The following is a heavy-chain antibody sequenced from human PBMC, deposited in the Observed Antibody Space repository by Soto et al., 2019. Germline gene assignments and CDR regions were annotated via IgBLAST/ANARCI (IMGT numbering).Heavy chain of an antibody. Sequence: SETLSLTCTVSGGSISSGDYYWSWIRQPPGKGLEWIGYIYYSGSTYYNPSLKSRVTISVDTSKNQFSLKLSSVTAADTAVYYCASSLRWGGWLDPWGQGTLVTVSS. J-gene: IGHJ5*02. CDR3: ASSLRWGGWLDP. D-gene: IGHD3-16*01. CDR1: GGSISSGDYY. V-gene: IGHV4-30-4*01. CDR2: IYYSGST.